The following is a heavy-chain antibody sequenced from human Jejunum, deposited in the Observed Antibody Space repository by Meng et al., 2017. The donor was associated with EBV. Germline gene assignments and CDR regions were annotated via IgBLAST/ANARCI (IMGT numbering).Heavy chain of an antibody. Sequence: GGGFVPPGGSLVFSCAACGFTFGSYWMHWARQAPGKGLVWVSRINEDGRITTYADSVKGRFTISRDNTKNTLYLQMNSLRAEDTAVYFCSRDLVGSADDWGQGTLVTVSS. D-gene: IGHD6-25*01. CDR3: SRDLVGSADD. CDR2: INEDGRIT. J-gene: IGHJ4*02. V-gene: IGHV3-74*01. CDR1: GFTFGSYW.